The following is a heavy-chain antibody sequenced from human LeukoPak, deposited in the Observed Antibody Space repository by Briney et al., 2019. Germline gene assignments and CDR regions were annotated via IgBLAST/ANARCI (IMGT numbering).Heavy chain of an antibody. CDR3: ARRGIWDLQIGNWFDP. CDR2: IYSSGNS. Sequence: SETLSLTCSLAGDSITTNSYWWGWIRQSPGKGLELIGSIYSSGNSYYNPSLKSRATISPATSKNQYSLRLTYVTAADTAVYYCARRGIWDLQIGNWFDPWGQGILVTVSS. CDR1: GDSITTNSYW. J-gene: IGHJ5*02. D-gene: IGHD3-16*01. V-gene: IGHV4-39*01.